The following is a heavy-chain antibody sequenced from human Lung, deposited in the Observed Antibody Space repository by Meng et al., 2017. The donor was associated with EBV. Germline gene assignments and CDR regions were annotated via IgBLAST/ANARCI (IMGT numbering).Heavy chain of an antibody. CDR1: GFAFNHYS. J-gene: IGHJ4*02. CDR3: AKDGGTGNYYMDY. CDR2: ITGSDGRT. V-gene: IGHV3-23*01. Sequence: VQLWGGWGCLVQPGGSLGLACAASGFAFNHYSMNWVRQDQGKGLEWVSTITGSDGRTYYADSVKGRVTISRDNSENTLYLQLTSQRGEDTAVYYCAKDGGTGNYYMDYWGQGTLVTVSS. D-gene: IGHD2-15*01.